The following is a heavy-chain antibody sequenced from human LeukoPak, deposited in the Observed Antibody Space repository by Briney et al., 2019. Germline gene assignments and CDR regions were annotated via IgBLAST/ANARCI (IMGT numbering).Heavy chain of an antibody. CDR3: AREGRYYGSGSYSLTAPPYYFDY. CDR1: GGSFSGYY. D-gene: IGHD3-10*01. J-gene: IGHJ4*02. Sequence: SETLSLTCAVYGGSFSGYYWSWIRQPPGKGLEWIGEINHSGSTNYNPSLKSRVTISVDTSKNQFSLKLSSVTAADTAVYYCAREGRYYGSGSYSLTAPPYYFDYWGQGTLVTVSS. V-gene: IGHV4-34*01. CDR2: INHSGST.